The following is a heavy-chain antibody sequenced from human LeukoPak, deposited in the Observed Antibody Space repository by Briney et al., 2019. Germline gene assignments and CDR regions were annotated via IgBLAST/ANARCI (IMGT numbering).Heavy chain of an antibody. V-gene: IGHV3-23*01. J-gene: IGHJ1*01. Sequence: PGGSLRLSCAASGFTFSSYAMSWGRQAPGEGLGWGSVISDSGSGGNTYYADSVKGRFTISRDNSKNTLYLQMNSLRAEDTAVYYCAKGQWRTILFQHWGQGTLVTVSS. CDR3: AKGQWRTILFQH. D-gene: IGHD2-8*01. CDR1: GFTFSSYA. CDR2: ISDSGSGGNT.